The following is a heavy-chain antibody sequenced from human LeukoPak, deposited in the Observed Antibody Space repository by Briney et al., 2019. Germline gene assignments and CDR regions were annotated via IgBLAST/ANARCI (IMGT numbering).Heavy chain of an antibody. D-gene: IGHD6-13*01. Sequence: SVEVSCKASGGTFSSYAISWVRQAPGQGLEWMGRIIPIFGTANYAQKFQGRVTITTDESTSTAYMELSSLRSEDTAVYYCASGPYSSSWYPPFDYWGQGTLVTVSS. CDR3: ASGPYSSSWYPPFDY. CDR2: IIPIFGTA. V-gene: IGHV1-69*05. J-gene: IGHJ4*02. CDR1: GGTFSSYA.